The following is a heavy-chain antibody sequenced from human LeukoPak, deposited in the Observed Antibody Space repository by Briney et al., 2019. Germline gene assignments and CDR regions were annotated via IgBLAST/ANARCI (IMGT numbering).Heavy chain of an antibody. CDR3: ARLQYCSSTSCYTWFDP. CDR2: IYPGDSDT. J-gene: IGHJ5*02. V-gene: IGHV5-51*01. D-gene: IGHD2-2*02. Sequence: GESLKISCKGSGYSFTSYWIGWVRQMPGKGLERMGIIYPGDSDTRYSPSFQGQVTISADKSISTAYLQWSSLKASDTAMYYCARLQYCSSTSCYTWFDPWGQGTLVTVSS. CDR1: GYSFTSYW.